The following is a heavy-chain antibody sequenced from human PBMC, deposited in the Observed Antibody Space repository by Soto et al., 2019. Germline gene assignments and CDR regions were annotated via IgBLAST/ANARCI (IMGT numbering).Heavy chain of an antibody. V-gene: IGHV3-23*01. CDR2: ISGGGGNT. J-gene: IGHJ5*02. CDR3: AKDRGAGGRFSGIAVAGIPS. CDR1: GFTFSSYA. D-gene: IGHD6-19*01. Sequence: EVQLLESGGGLVQPGGSLRLSCAASGFTFSSYAMSWVRRTPGKGLEWVSGISGGGGNTYYADSVTGRFTISRDNSRNTLYLQMTSQRAADTAIYYCAKDRGAGGRFSGIAVAGIPSWGQGTLVTVSS.